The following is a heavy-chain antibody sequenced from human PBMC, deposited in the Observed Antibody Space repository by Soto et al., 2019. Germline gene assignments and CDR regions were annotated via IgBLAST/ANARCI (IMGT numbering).Heavy chain of an antibody. CDR3: ARSLVRPGYSSSWYCFDY. V-gene: IGHV3-23*01. CDR2: ISGSGGST. D-gene: IGHD6-13*01. J-gene: IGHJ4*02. Sequence: GESLKISCAASGFTFSSYAMSWVRQAPGKGLEWVSAISGSGGSTYYADSVKGRFTISRDNSKNTLYLQMNSLRAEDTAVYYCARSLVRPGYSSSWYCFDYWGQGTLVTVSS. CDR1: GFTFSSYA.